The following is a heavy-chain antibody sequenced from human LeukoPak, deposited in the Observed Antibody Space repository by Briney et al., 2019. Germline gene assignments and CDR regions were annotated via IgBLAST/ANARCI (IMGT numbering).Heavy chain of an antibody. CDR2: ISGSGGST. CDR1: GFTFSSYA. J-gene: IGHJ4*02. V-gene: IGHV3-23*01. CDR3: AKVFASCSGGSCYPDYFDY. D-gene: IGHD2-15*01. Sequence: GGSLRLSCAASGFTFSSYAMGWVRQAPGKGLEWVSAISGSGGSTYYADSVKGRFTISRDNSKNTLYLQMNSLRAEDTAVYYCAKVFASCSGGSCYPDYFDYWGQGTLVTVSS.